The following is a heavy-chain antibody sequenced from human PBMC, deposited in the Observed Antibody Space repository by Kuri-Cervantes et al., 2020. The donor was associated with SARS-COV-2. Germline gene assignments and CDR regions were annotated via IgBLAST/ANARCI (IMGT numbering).Heavy chain of an antibody. Sequence: SETLSLTCTVSGGSISSGSFYWSWIRQPAGKGLEWIGRIYTSGSTNYNPSLKSRVTISVDTSKNQFSLKLSSVAAADTAVYYCARVGVATGGFWFDPWGQGTLVTVSS. CDR1: GGSISSGSFY. CDR2: IYTSGST. CDR3: ARVGVATGGFWFDP. V-gene: IGHV4-61*02. J-gene: IGHJ5*02. D-gene: IGHD5-12*01.